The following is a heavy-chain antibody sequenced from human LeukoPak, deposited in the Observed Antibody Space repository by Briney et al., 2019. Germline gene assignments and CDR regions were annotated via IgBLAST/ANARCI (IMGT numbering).Heavy chain of an antibody. J-gene: IGHJ6*02. V-gene: IGHV1-8*01. Sequence: AASVKVSCKASGYTFTSYDINWVRQATGQGLEWMGWMSPNSGNTGYAQKFQGRVTMTRNTSISTAYMELSSLRSEDTAVYYCARSGNDILTGYYYYYGMDVWGQGTTVTVSS. D-gene: IGHD3-9*01. CDR3: ARSGNDILTGYYYYYGMDV. CDR1: GYTFTSYD. CDR2: MSPNSGNT.